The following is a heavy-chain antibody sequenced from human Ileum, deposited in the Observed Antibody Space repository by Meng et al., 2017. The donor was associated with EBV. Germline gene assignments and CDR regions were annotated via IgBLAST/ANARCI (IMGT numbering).Heavy chain of an antibody. CDR2: IQHSGST. D-gene: IGHD4-23*01. Sequence: RLQTCGSGLVKPSQPLALACAVSGGSISSGGHSWSWIRQPPGKGLEWIGDIQHSGSTYYNPSLKSRVTISVDRSRNQFSLKLSSVTAADTAVYYCARAHPVVYFFDYWGQGTLVTVSS. CDR1: GGSISSGGHS. CDR3: ARAHPVVYFFDY. V-gene: IGHV4-30-2*01. J-gene: IGHJ4*02.